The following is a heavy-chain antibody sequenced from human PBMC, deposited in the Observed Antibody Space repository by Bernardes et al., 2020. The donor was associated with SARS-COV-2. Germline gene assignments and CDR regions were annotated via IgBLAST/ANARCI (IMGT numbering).Heavy chain of an antibody. D-gene: IGHD6-19*01. Sequence: SETLSLTCAVYGGSFSGYYWSWIRQPPGKGLEWIGEINHSGSTNYNPSLKSRVTISVDTSKNQFSLKLSSVTAADTAVYYCARLAVWVVAGTDYWGQGTLVTVSS. V-gene: IGHV4-34*01. CDR1: GGSFSGYY. J-gene: IGHJ4*02. CDR2: INHSGST. CDR3: ARLAVWVVAGTDY.